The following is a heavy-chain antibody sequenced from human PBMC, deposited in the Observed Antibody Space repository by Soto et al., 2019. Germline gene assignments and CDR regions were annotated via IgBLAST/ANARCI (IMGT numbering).Heavy chain of an antibody. V-gene: IGHV3-30-3*01. CDR1: GFTFSSYA. D-gene: IGHD2-2*01. Sequence: PGGSLRLSCAASGFTFSSYAMHWVRQAPGKGLEWVAVISYDGNNKYYADSVKGRFTISRDNSKNKLNLQMNSLRVEDTAVYYCARGLRVVVPAPWGQGTLVTVSS. J-gene: IGHJ5*02. CDR3: ARGLRVVVPAP. CDR2: ISYDGNNK.